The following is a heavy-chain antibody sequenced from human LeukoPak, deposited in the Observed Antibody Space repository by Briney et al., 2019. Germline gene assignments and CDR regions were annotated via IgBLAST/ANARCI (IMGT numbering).Heavy chain of an antibody. J-gene: IGHJ4*02. CDR2: ILYDGSNK. D-gene: IGHD6-13*01. CDR3: AKGYSSSWYSSYFEY. CDR1: GFTFGTYG. Sequence: GGSLRLSCAASGFTFGTYGMYWVRQAPGKGLEGVAVILYDGSNKYYADSVKGRFTISRDNSKNTLYLQMNSLRAEDTAVYYCAKGYSSSWYSSYFEYWGQGTLVTVSS. V-gene: IGHV3-30*18.